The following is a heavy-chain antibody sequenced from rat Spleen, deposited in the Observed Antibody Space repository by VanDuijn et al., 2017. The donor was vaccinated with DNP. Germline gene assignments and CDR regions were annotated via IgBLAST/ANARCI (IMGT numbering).Heavy chain of an antibody. J-gene: IGHJ4*01. V-gene: IGHV1-43*01. Sequence: QVQLQQSGAELAKPGSSLKISCKASGYTFTTYYISWIKQTTGQGLEYIGYINTGSGGTNYNEKFKGKATLTVDKSSSTAFMQLSSLTPDDSAVYYCARDGSYYYDYAMDAWGQGTSVTVSS. CDR2: INTGSGGT. CDR3: ARDGSYYYDYAMDA. D-gene: IGHD1-12*02. CDR1: GYTFTTYY.